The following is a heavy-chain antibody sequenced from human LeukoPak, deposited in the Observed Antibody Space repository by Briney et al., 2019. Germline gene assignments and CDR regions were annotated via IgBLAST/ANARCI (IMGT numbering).Heavy chain of an antibody. V-gene: IGHV3-23*01. Sequence: AGGSLRLSCAASGFTFSSYAMSWVRQAPGKGLEWVSAISGSGGSTYYADSVKGRFTISRGNSKNTLYLQMNSLRAEDTAVYYCAKVGYYDSSGYYYDYFDYWGQGTLVTVSS. CDR2: ISGSGGST. D-gene: IGHD3-22*01. CDR1: GFTFSSYA. J-gene: IGHJ4*02. CDR3: AKVGYYDSSGYYYDYFDY.